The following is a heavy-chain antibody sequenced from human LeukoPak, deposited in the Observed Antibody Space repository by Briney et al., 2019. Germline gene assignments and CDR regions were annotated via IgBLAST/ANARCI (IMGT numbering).Heavy chain of an antibody. J-gene: IGHJ5*02. V-gene: IGHV3-66*01. D-gene: IGHD1-20*01. CDR1: GFTVSSNY. CDR2: IYSGGST. CDR3: ARGFGMNWFDP. Sequence: GGSLRPSCAASGFTVSSNYMSWVRQAPGKGLEWVSVIYSGGSTFYADSVKGRFTISRDNSKNTLYLQMNSLRAEDTAVYYCARGFGMNWFDPWGQGTLVTVSS.